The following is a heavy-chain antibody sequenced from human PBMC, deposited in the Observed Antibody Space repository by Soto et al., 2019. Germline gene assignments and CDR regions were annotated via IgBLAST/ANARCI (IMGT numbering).Heavy chain of an antibody. V-gene: IGHV4-59*01. D-gene: IGHD4-17*01. J-gene: IGHJ6*02. Sequence: QVQLQESGPGLVKPSETLSLTCTVSGGSISSYYWSWIRQPPGKGLEWIGYIYYSGSTNYNPSLKSRVTISVDTSKNQFSLKLSSVTAADTAVYYCARDDLQDGGWPYYYGMDVWGQGTTVTVSS. CDR1: GGSISSYY. CDR2: IYYSGST. CDR3: ARDDLQDGGWPYYYGMDV.